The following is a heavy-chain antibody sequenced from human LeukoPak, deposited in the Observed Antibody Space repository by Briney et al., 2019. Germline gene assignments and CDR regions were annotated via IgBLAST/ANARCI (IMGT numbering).Heavy chain of an antibody. V-gene: IGHV3-53*01. Sequence: PGGSLRLSCAASGFTVSSNYMSWVRQAPGKGLEWVSVIYSSGSTYYADSVKGRFTISRDNSKNTLYLQINTLRAEDTAVYYCARDIGSGWYDYWGQGTLVTVSS. CDR1: GFTVSSNY. J-gene: IGHJ4*02. CDR3: ARDIGSGWYDY. CDR2: IYSSGST. D-gene: IGHD6-19*01.